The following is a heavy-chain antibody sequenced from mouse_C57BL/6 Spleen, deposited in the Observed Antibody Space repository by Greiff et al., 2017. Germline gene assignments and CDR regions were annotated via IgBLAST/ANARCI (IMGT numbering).Heavy chain of an antibody. J-gene: IGHJ3*01. V-gene: IGHV1-47*01. Sequence: QVQLQQPGAELVKPGASVKMSCKASGYTFTTYPIAWMKQNHGKSLEWIGNFHPYNDDTKYNEKFKGKATLTVDKSSSTVYLELSRITSDDSAVYYCERGYYVSSPFAVWGQGTLVTVSA. CDR3: ERGYYVSSPFAV. CDR1: GYTFTTYP. D-gene: IGHD1-1*01. CDR2: FHPYNDDT.